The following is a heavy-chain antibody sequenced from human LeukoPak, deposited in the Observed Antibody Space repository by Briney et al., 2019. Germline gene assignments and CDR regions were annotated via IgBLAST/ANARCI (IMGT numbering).Heavy chain of an antibody. J-gene: IGHJ4*02. V-gene: IGHV1-2*02. CDR3: ARDAMSRGIIDY. Sequence: ASVKVSCKASGYTFSDYYIHWVRQAPGQGLEWMGWINANSGDTNYAQKFQGRVTMTRDSSINTAYMELSRLRSDDTAVYWCARDAMSRGIIDYWGQGTLVTVSS. CDR1: GYTFSDYY. D-gene: IGHD3-10*01. CDR2: INANSGDT.